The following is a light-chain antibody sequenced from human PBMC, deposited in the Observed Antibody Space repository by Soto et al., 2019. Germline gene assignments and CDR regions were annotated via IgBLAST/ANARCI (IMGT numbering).Light chain of an antibody. CDR3: QVWDSSSDHRVV. Sequence: SSELTQAPWVSVAPGQTARITCGGNNIAIKSVHWYQQKPGQAPVLVVYDDGDRPSGIPERFSGSNSGNTATLTITRVEAGDEADYHCQVWDSSSDHRVVFGGGTKVTVL. J-gene: IGLJ2*01. CDR2: DDG. V-gene: IGLV3-21*02. CDR1: NIAIKS.